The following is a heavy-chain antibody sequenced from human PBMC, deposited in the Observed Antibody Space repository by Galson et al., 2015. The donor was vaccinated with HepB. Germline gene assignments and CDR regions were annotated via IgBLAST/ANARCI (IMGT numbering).Heavy chain of an antibody. CDR1: GYTFTGYY. CDR3: ARRAPYSSSSFDYYGMDV. D-gene: IGHD6-6*01. CDR2: INPNSGGT. V-gene: IGHV1-2*04. J-gene: IGHJ6*02. Sequence: SVKVSCKASGYTFTGYYMHWVRQAPGQGLEWMGWINPNSGGTNYAQKLQGWVTMTRDTSISTAYMELSRLRSDDTAVYYCARRAPYSSSSFDYYGMDVWGQGTTVTVSS.